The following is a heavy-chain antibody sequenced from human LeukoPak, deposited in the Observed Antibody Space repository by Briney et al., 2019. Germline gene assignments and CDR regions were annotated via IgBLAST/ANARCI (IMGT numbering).Heavy chain of an antibody. CDR2: IYHSGST. D-gene: IGHD3-3*01. CDR1: GGSISSGGYS. J-gene: IGHJ3*02. Sequence: SETPSLTCAVSGGSISSGGYSWSWIRQPPGKGLEWIGYIYHSGSTYYNPSLKSRVTISVDRSKNQFSLKLSSVTAADTAVYYCARDNEWLLNAFDIWGQGTMVTVSS. V-gene: IGHV4-30-2*01. CDR3: ARDNEWLLNAFDI.